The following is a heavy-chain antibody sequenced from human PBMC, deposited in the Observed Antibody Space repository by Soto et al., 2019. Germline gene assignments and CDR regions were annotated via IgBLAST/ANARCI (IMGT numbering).Heavy chain of an antibody. CDR1: GGSISGYY. CDR3: VRDRIKLWSTYAFDI. Sequence: QVQLQESGPGLVKPSETLSLTCSVSGGSISGYYWSWIRQPPGKGLEWIGYIYDTGSTDYNPSLKSRVIISVDRSKNQVSLKLSSVTAADTAVYYCVRDRIKLWSTYAFDIWGQVTMVTVSS. CDR2: IYDTGST. D-gene: IGHD5-18*01. V-gene: IGHV4-59*01. J-gene: IGHJ3*02.